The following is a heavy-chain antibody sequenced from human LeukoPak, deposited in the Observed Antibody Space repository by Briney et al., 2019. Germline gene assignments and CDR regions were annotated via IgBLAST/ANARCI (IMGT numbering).Heavy chain of an antibody. D-gene: IGHD6-6*01. J-gene: IGHJ4*02. CDR2: INHSGST. CDR1: GGSFSGYY. V-gene: IGHV4-34*01. Sequence: NPSETLSLTCAVYGGSFSGYYWSWIRQPPGKGLEWIGEINHSGSTNYNPSLKSRVTISVDTSKNQFSLKLSSVTAADTAVYFCARAIAARRRVGWDYFDYWGQGTLVTVSS. CDR3: ARAIAARRRVGWDYFDY.